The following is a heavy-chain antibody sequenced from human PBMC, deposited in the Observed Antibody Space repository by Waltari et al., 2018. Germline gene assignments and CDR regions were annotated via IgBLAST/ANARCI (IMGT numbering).Heavy chain of an antibody. CDR2: IWNHGRSE. Sequence: QVQLVEAGGGVVQPGGCLRLVCAPSGFIFCPYGSPWVRQAPGKSPEWMAVIWNHGRSEFYEDSVKGRFTISRDNSKNILYLQMNNLRVEDTAIYYCARNLEDFYCTTTNCFMDYWGQGTLVTVSS. J-gene: IGHJ4*02. CDR3: ARNLEDFYCTTTNCFMDY. CDR1: GFIFCPYG. V-gene: IGHV3-33*01. D-gene: IGHD2-2*01.